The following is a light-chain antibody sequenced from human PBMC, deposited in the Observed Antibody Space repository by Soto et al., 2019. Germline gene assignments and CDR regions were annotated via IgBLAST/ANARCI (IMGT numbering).Light chain of an antibody. J-gene: IGKJ1*01. CDR1: QNISSR. CDR2: DAS. V-gene: IGKV1-5*01. Sequence: QMNLSASTVSSNIGDRVTITCRASQNISSRLAWFQQKPGTAPKLLIYDASSLESGVPQRFSGSGSGTEFTLTISCLQTDDFPTYYCEPYYSYWRFGQGTKVDI. CDR3: EPYYSYWR.